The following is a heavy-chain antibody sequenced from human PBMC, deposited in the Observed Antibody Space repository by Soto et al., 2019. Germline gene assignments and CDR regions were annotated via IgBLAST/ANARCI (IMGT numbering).Heavy chain of an antibody. CDR2: IYYSGTT. CDR3: ASTHIVVVTDAFDI. V-gene: IGHV4-61*01. CDR1: GGSISSGYYY. D-gene: IGHD2-21*02. Sequence: SETLSLTCTVSGGSISSGYYYWSRLRQLPGKGLEWIGYIYYSGTTNYNPSLKSRVTISVDTSKNQFSLKLSSVTAADTAVYYCASTHIVVVTDAFDIWGQGTMVTVSS. J-gene: IGHJ3*02.